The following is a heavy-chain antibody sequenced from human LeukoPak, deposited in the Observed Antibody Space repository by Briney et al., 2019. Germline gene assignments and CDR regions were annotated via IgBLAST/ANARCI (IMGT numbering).Heavy chain of an antibody. CDR2: INPNSGGT. CDR3: ARGLLGYCSSTSCYFP. J-gene: IGHJ4*02. V-gene: IGHV1-2*02. D-gene: IGHD2-2*01. Sequence: ASVKVSCKASGYTFTGYNMHWVRQAPGQGLEWMGWINPNSGGTNYAQKFQGRVTMTRDTSISTAYMELSRLRSDDTAVYYCARGLLGYCSSTSCYFPWGQGTLVTVSS. CDR1: GYTFTGYN.